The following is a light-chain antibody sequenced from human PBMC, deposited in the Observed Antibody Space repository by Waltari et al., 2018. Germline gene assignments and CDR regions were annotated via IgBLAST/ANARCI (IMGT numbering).Light chain of an antibody. J-gene: IGKJ4*01. CDR3: QQYNNWPPPT. Sequence: EVVMTQSPAILSVSPGERATLSCRASQSVASNLAWYQQKPGQAPRPLIYGASTRATGIPARFSGSGSGTEFTLTISSMRSEDFALYYCQQYNNWPPPTFGGGTKVEIK. V-gene: IGKV3-15*01. CDR1: QSVASN. CDR2: GAS.